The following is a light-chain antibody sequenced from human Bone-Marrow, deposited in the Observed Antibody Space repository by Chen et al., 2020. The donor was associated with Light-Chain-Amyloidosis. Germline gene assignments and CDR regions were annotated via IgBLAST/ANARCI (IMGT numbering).Light chain of an antibody. V-gene: IGLV3-21*02. J-gene: IGLJ3*02. CDR3: QVWDRSSDRPV. Sequence: SYVLTPSSSVSVAPGQTATIACGGNNIGSTSVNWYQQTPCQAPLLVVYDDSDRPSGIPERLSGSNSGNTATLTISRVEAGDEADYYCQVWDRSSDRPVFGGGTKLTVL. CDR2: DDS. CDR1: NIGSTS.